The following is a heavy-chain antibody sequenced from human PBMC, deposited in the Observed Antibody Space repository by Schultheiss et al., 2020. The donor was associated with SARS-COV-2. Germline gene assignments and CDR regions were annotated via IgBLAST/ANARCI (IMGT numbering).Heavy chain of an antibody. CDR3: AKFAGRSYSYYYMDV. CDR1: GFTFSDSA. CDR2: IYPGDSDT. V-gene: IGHV5-51*01. J-gene: IGHJ6*03. Sequence: GESLKISCAASGFTFSDSAMHWVRQASGKGLEWMGIIYPGDSDTRYSPSFQGQVTISADKSISTAYLQWSSLKASDTAIYYCAKFAGRSYSYYYMDVWGKGTTVTVSS.